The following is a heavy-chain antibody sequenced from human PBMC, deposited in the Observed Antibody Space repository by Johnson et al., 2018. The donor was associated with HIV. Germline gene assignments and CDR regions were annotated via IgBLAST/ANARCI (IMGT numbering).Heavy chain of an antibody. V-gene: IGHV3-9*01. D-gene: IGHD5-12*01. J-gene: IGHJ3*02. Sequence: QLVESGGGLVQPGRSLRLSCAASGFTFDDYAMHWVRQAPGKGLEWVSGISWNTGSLGYAYSVKGRFTIFRDNSKNTLYLQMNSLRAEDTAVYYCAKSLPGYDAFDIWGQGTMVTVSS. CDR3: AKSLPGYDAFDI. CDR1: GFTFDDYA. CDR2: ISWNTGSL.